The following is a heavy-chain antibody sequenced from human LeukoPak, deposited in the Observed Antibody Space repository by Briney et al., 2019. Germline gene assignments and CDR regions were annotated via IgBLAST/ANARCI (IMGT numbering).Heavy chain of an antibody. CDR1: GFTCSSYS. CDR2: ISSSSSTI. D-gene: IGHD1-1*01. V-gene: IGHV3-48*01. J-gene: IGHJ4*02. CDR3: AKKLPGTTDYFDY. Sequence: GGSLRLSGAASGFTCSSYSMNWVRQAPGKGLEWVSYISSSSSTIYYADSVKGRFTISRDNSRDTLFLQMNSLRPDDTAVYYCAKKLPGTTDYFDYWGQGTLVSVSS.